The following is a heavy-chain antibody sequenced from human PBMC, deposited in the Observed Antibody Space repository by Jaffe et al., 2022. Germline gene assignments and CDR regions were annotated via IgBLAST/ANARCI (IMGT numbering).Heavy chain of an antibody. CDR2: IRSKAYGGTT. CDR3: TVMVAATQYFQH. D-gene: IGHD2-15*01. CDR1: GFTFGDYA. V-gene: IGHV3-49*03. J-gene: IGHJ1*01. Sequence: EVQLVESGGGLVQPGRSLRLSCTASGFTFGDYAMSWFRQAPGKGLEWVGFIRSKAYGGTTEYAASVKGRFTISRDDSKSIAYLQMNSLKTEDTAVYYCTVMVAATQYFQHWGQGTLVTVSS.